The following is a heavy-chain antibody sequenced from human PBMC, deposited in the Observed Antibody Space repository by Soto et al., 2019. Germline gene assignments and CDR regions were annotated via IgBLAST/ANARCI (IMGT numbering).Heavy chain of an antibody. D-gene: IGHD3-22*01. J-gene: IGHJ6*02. CDR1: GFTFSSYA. Sequence: GGSLRLSCAASGFTFSSYAMSWVRQAPGKGLEWVSAISGSGGSTYYADSVKGRFTISRDNSKNTLYLQMNSLRAEDTAVYYSAKAHDSSGYKYYYYGMDVWGQGTTVTVSS. CDR2: ISGSGGST. CDR3: AKAHDSSGYKYYYYGMDV. V-gene: IGHV3-23*01.